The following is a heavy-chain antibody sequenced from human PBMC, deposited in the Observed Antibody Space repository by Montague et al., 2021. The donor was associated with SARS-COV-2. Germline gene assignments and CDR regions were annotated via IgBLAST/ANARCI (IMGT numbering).Heavy chain of an antibody. J-gene: IGHJ4*02. CDR2: IFWNDDK. D-gene: IGHD7-27*01. V-gene: IGHV2-5*01. CDR3: AHSLLFASLGAFDS. Sequence: PALVKPTQTLTLTCTFSGFSLISDGVGVGWIRQPPGKALEWLALIFWNDDKRYNSSLKNRLTVTKDTSKNQVVLTRTNMDPLDTGTYYCAHSLLFASLGAFDSWGQGTLVTVSS. CDR1: GFSLISDGVG.